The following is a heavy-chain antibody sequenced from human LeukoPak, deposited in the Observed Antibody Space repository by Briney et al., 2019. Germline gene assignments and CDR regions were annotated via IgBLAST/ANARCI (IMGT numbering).Heavy chain of an antibody. CDR3: ARDFLLVGNYDLFDP. D-gene: IGHD4-23*01. CDR1: GYTFTGYY. V-gene: IGHV1-2*02. CDR2: INPNSGGT. Sequence: ASVRVSCKASGYTFTGYYMHWVRQAPGQGLEWMGWINPNSGGTNYAQKFQGRVTMTRDTSISTAYMELSRLRSDDTAVYYCARDFLLVGNYDLFDPWGQGTLVIVSS. J-gene: IGHJ5*02.